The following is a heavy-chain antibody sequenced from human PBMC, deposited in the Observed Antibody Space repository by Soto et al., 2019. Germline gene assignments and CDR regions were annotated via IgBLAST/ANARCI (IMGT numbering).Heavy chain of an antibody. Sequence: QVQLVESGGGVVQPGRSLRLSCAASGFTFSSYGMDWVRQAPGKGLEWGSFISYDGRNKDYADSVKGRFTISRDNSKNTLYLQMNSLRAEDTAVYYCAKDQVTSGWYKWSWFGPWGQGTLVTVSS. CDR2: ISYDGRNK. CDR1: GFTFSSYG. D-gene: IGHD6-19*01. V-gene: IGHV3-30*18. CDR3: AKDQVTSGWYKWSWFGP. J-gene: IGHJ5*02.